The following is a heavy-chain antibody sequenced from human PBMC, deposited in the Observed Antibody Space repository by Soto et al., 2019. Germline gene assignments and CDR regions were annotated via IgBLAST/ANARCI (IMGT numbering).Heavy chain of an antibody. J-gene: IGHJ4*02. V-gene: IGHV3-30*18. CDR2: ISYDGSNK. CDR1: GFTFSSYG. Sequence: QVQLVESGGGVVQPGRSLRLSCAASGFTFSSYGMHRVRQAPGKGLGWAAVISYDGSNKYYADSVKGRFTISRDNSENTLYLQMNSLRAEVTGVYYCAKDLADCSCGSCYHHLHYWVQGTLVTVSS. D-gene: IGHD2-15*01. CDR3: AKDLADCSCGSCYHHLHY.